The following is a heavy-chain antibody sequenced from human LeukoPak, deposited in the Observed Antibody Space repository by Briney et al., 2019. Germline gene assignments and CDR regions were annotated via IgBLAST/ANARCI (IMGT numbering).Heavy chain of an antibody. CDR1: GFTFSTYA. CDR3: AKGVSYFDY. CDR2: ISGSGTST. J-gene: IGHJ4*02. V-gene: IGHV3-23*01. Sequence: GGSLRLSCAASGFTFSTYAMSWVRQAPGKGLEWVSGISGSGTSTFYADSVKGRFTISRDKSKNTLYLQMNSLRAEDTAVYYCAKGVSYFDYWGQGTLVTVSS.